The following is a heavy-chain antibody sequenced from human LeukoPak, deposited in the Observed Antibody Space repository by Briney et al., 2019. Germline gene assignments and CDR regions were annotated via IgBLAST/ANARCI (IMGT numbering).Heavy chain of an antibody. CDR3: ARGRPLLWFGESFDY. CDR1: GYTFTSYY. CDR2: INPSGGST. Sequence: ASVKVSCKASGYTFTSYYMHWVRQAPGQGLEWMGIINPSGGSTSYAQKFQGRVTMTRDTSTSTVYMELSSLRSGDTAVYYCARGRPLLWFGESFDYWGQGTLVTVSS. V-gene: IGHV1-46*01. J-gene: IGHJ4*02. D-gene: IGHD3-10*01.